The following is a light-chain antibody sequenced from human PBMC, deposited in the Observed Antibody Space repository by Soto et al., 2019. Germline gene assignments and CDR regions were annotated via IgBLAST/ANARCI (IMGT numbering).Light chain of an antibody. V-gene: IGKV1-9*01. CDR1: QGISSY. CDR3: QQLNSYPLP. J-gene: IGKJ3*01. CDR2: AAS. Sequence: DIQLTQSPSFLSASVGDRVTITCRASQGISSYLAWYQQKPGKAPKLLIYAASTLQSGVPSRFSGSGSGTELTLTISSLQPEDFATYYCQQLNSYPLPFGPGTKVDIK.